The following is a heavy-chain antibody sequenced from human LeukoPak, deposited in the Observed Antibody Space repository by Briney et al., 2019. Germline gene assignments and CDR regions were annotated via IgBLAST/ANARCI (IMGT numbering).Heavy chain of an antibody. CDR3: AREARREGYSFDY. D-gene: IGHD5-24*01. CDR1: GLTVSSNY. CDR2: IYSDGRT. V-gene: IGHV3-53*01. J-gene: IGHJ4*02. Sequence: PGGSLRLSCAVSGLTVSSNYMNWVRQAPGKGLEWVSVIYSDGRTYYAESVKGRFTISRDNSKNTLHLQMNSLRAEDTAVYYCAREARREGYSFDYWGQGTLVTVSS.